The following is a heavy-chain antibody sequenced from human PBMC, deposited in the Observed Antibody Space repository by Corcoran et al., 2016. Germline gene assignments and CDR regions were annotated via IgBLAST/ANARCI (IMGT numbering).Heavy chain of an antibody. CDR3: ASQNDYGDYYFDY. J-gene: IGHJ4*02. Sequence: QLQLQESGPGLVKPSETLSLTCTVSGGSISSSTYYWGWIRQPPGKGLEWIGSIYYSGGTYYNPSLKSRVTISVDTSKNQFSLKLSSVTAADTAVYYCASQNDYGDYYFDYWGQGTLVTVSS. CDR1: GGSISSSTYY. CDR2: IYYSGGT. V-gene: IGHV4-39*07. D-gene: IGHD4-17*01.